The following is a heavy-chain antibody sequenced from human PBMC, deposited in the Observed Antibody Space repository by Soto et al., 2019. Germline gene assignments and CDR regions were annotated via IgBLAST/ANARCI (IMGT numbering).Heavy chain of an antibody. CDR1: GFSLSTSGMC. CDR2: IDWDDDK. J-gene: IGHJ4*02. Sequence: SGPTLVNPTQTLTLTCTFSGFSLSTSGMCVSWIRQPPGKALEWLARIDWDDDKYYSTSLKTRLTISKDTSKNQVVLTMTNMDPVDTATYYCARIMGVELQTYYFDYWGQGTLVTVSS. V-gene: IGHV2-70*11. D-gene: IGHD1-7*01. CDR3: ARIMGVELQTYYFDY.